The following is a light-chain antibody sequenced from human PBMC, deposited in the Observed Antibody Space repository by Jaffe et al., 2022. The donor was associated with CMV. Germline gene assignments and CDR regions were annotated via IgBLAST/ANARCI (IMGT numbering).Light chain of an antibody. CDR3: QQSYSTPRT. J-gene: IGKJ3*01. CDR1: QDINSY. Sequence: DIQMTQSPSSLSASIGDRITITCRASQDINSYLNWYQQKPGKAPKLLIYAASTLQSGVPSRFSGTGSGTDFTLTISSVQREDFATYYCQQSYSTPRTFGPGTKVDIK. CDR2: AAS. V-gene: IGKV1-39*01.